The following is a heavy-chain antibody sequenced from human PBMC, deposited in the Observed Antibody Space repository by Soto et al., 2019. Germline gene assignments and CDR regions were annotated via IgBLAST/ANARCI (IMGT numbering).Heavy chain of an antibody. CDR3: AREKGRGSYSH. Sequence: SVKVSCKASGGTFSSYAISWVRQAPGQGLEWMGGIIPIFGTANYAQKFQGRVTITTDTSTSTAYMELSSLRSEDTAVYYCAREKGRGSYSHWGQGTLGNVSS. D-gene: IGHD1-26*01. CDR1: GGTFSSYA. V-gene: IGHV1-69*05. CDR2: IIPIFGTA. J-gene: IGHJ1*01.